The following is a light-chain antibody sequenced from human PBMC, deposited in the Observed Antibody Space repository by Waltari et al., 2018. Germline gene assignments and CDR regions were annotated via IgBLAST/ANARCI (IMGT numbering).Light chain of an antibody. CDR2: DVS. Sequence: QSVLTQPASVSGSPGQSITISCTGSSTDIGGYKYVSWYQQNSGKAPKLIIYDVSNRPDGISYRFPGSKAGNTASLTISGVQAEDEADYYCASYSGRNTVGVFGGGTRLAVL. V-gene: IGLV2-14*01. CDR1: STDIGGYKY. CDR3: ASYSGRNTVGV. J-gene: IGLJ2*01.